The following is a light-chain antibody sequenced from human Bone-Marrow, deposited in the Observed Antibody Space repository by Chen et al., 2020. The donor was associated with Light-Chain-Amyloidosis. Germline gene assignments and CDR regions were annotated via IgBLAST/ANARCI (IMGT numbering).Light chain of an antibody. CDR1: NIGTTS. CDR3: QVWDRSSDRPV. Sequence: SYVLTPPSSTSGAPGQPATLACGGNNIGTTSVHWYQQTPGQAPLLVVYDDSDRPSGIPERLSGSNSGNTATLTISRVEAGDEADYYCQVWDRSSDRPVFGGGTKLTVL. J-gene: IGLJ3*02. CDR2: DDS. V-gene: IGLV3-21*02.